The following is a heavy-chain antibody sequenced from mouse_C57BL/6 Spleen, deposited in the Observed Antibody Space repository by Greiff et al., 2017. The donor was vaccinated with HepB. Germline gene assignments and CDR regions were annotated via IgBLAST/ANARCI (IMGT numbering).Heavy chain of an antibody. V-gene: IGHV1-69*01. CDR3: ARDYDYDEHYLDY. Sequence: VQLQQSGAELVMPGASVKLSCKASGYTFTSYWMHWVKQRPGQGLEWIGEIDPSDSYTNYNQKFKGKSTLTVDKSSSTAYMQLSSLTSEDSAVYYCARDYDYDEHYLDYWGQGTTLTVSS. D-gene: IGHD2-4*01. J-gene: IGHJ2*01. CDR1: GYTFTSYW. CDR2: IDPSDSYT.